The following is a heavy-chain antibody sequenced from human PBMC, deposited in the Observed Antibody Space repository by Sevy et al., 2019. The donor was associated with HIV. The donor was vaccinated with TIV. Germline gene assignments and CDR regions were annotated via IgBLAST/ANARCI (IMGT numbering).Heavy chain of an antibody. V-gene: IGHV3-48*02. D-gene: IGHD2-15*01. Sequence: GGSLRLSCAASGFTFNSYSMNWVRQAPGKGLEWISYISSGSGTIYYADSVKGRFTISRDNAKNSLYLQMNSLRDEDTAVYYCARENCSGGTCYLEFDSWGQGALVTVSS. CDR3: ARENCSGGTCYLEFDS. J-gene: IGHJ4*02. CDR2: ISSGSGTI. CDR1: GFTFNSYS.